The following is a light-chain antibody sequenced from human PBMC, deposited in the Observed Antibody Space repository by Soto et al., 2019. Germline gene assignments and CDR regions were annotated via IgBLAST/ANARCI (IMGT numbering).Light chain of an antibody. CDR3: KGFDSSLTISWV. Sequence: QSVLTQPPSVSEAPGQRVTISCTGSSSTIGRGYDVHWYQQVPGSAPRLLLSGDNTRPSGVPDRFSVSSSGTSASLAITGLQSEDEADYYGKGFDSSLTISWVFGGGTKRSVL. J-gene: IGLJ3*02. V-gene: IGLV1-40*01. CDR2: GDN. CDR1: SSTIGRGYD.